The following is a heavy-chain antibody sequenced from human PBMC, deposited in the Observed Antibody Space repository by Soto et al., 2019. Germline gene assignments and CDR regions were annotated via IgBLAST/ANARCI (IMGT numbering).Heavy chain of an antibody. CDR1: GGSISSGGYY. J-gene: IGHJ4*02. CDR2: IYYSGST. D-gene: IGHD1-1*01. V-gene: IGHV4-31*03. Sequence: QVQLQESGPGLVKPSQTLSLTCTVSGGSISSGGYYWSWIRQHPGKGLEWIGYIYYSGSTYYNPSLNGRVTISVYTSKNQFSLKLSSVTAADTAVYYCARCPQLEPRFDYWGQGTLVTVSS. CDR3: ARCPQLEPRFDY.